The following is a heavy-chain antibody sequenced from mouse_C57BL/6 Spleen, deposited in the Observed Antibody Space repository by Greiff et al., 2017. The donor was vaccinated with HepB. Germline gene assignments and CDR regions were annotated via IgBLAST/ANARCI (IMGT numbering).Heavy chain of an antibody. CDR3: ARSDDSFDY. D-gene: IGHD2-4*01. CDR2: INPGSGGT. Sequence: QVQLQQSGAELVRPGTSVKVSCKASGYAFTNYLIEWVKQRPGQGLEWIGVINPGSGGTNYNEKFKGKATLTADKSSSTAYMQLSSLTSEDSAVYFCARSDDSFDYWGQGTTLTVSS. J-gene: IGHJ2*01. V-gene: IGHV1-54*01. CDR1: GYAFTNYL.